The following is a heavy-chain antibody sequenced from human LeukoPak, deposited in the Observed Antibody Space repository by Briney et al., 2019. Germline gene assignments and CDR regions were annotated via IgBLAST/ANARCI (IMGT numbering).Heavy chain of an antibody. V-gene: IGHV1-18*01. J-gene: IGHJ6*03. Sequence: ASVKVSCKASGYTFTSYGISWVRQAPGQGLEWMGWISAYNGNTNYAQKLQGRVTMTTDTSTSTAYMELRSLRSDDTAVYYCARDGGYCSSTSCRWRDYYYYMDVWGKGTTVTVSS. CDR3: ARDGGYCSSTSCRWRDYYYYMDV. D-gene: IGHD2-2*01. CDR1: GYTFTSYG. CDR2: ISAYNGNT.